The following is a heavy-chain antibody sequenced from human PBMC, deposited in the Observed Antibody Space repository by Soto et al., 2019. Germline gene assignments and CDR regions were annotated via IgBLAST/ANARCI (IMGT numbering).Heavy chain of an antibody. CDR3: ARERGGYGLFDS. CDR1: GGSISNAAYS. Sequence: SETLSLTCTVSGGSISNAAYSWSWIRQPPGKGLEWIGYIYPSGMPFYNPSLRSRVTISIGRSNDQFSLNLKSVTAADTAVYYCARERGGYGLFDSWGRGTLVTVSS. CDR2: IYPSGMP. D-gene: IGHD5-18*01. V-gene: IGHV4-30-2*01. J-gene: IGHJ4*02.